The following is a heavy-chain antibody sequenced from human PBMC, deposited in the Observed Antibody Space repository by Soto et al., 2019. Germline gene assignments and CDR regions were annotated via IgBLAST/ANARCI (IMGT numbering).Heavy chain of an antibody. Sequence: ASVKVSCKASGGTFSSYAISWVRQAPGQGLEWMGGIIPIFGTANYAQKFQGRVTITADESTSTAYMELSSLRSEDTAVYYCARGTVRFLEWLLPNYYYGMDGWGQGTTVTVAS. CDR1: GGTFSSYA. V-gene: IGHV1-69*13. D-gene: IGHD3-3*01. CDR2: IIPIFGTA. J-gene: IGHJ6*02. CDR3: ARGTVRFLEWLLPNYYYGMDG.